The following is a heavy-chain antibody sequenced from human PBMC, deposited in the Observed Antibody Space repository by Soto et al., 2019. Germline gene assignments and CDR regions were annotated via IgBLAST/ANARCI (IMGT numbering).Heavy chain of an antibody. D-gene: IGHD6-19*01. J-gene: IGHJ4*02. Sequence: PSETLSLTCTVSGASVSSATYYWNWIRQPPGKPLEWIGYIYYSGSTYYNPSLKSRVTISVDTSKNQFSLKLSSVTAADTAVYYCARDPEAGTTDYWGQGTLVTVSS. V-gene: IGHV4-30-4*08. CDR3: ARDPEAGTTDY. CDR1: GASVSSATYY. CDR2: IYYSGST.